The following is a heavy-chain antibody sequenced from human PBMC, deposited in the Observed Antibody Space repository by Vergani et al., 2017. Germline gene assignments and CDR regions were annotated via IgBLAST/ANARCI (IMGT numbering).Heavy chain of an antibody. CDR2: IKQDGSEK. J-gene: IGHJ4*02. Sequence: EVQLVESGGGLVKPGGSLRLSCAASGFTFSSYWMSWVRQAPGKGLEWVANIKQDGSEKYYVDSVTGRFTISRDNAKNSLYMPMNSLRAEDTAVYYGARDRGVGSSSCWGQGTLVTVSS. V-gene: IGHV3-7*01. CDR1: GFTFSSYW. CDR3: ARDRGVGSSSC. D-gene: IGHD6-13*01.